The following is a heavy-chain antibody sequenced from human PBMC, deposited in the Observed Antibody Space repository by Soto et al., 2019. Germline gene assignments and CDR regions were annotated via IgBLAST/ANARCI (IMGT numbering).Heavy chain of an antibody. CDR3: ARDNGFGESDV. CDR2: ISAYNGNT. CDR1: GYSFTSYG. D-gene: IGHD3-10*01. Sequence: QVQLVQSGAEVKKPGASVKVSCKASGYSFTSYGISLVRQAPGQGLEWMGWISAYNGNTNYAQQLQGRVTMTTDTSTSRAHMELTSLRSDDTAVYYCARDNGFGESDVWGQGTTVTVSS. V-gene: IGHV1-18*01. J-gene: IGHJ6*02.